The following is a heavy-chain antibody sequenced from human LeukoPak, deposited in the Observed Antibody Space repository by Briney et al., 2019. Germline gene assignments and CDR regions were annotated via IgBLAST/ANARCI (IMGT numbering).Heavy chain of an antibody. CDR1: GFTFSDYY. V-gene: IGHV3-11*01. CDR2: ISTSGNTI. D-gene: IGHD3-22*01. Sequence: PGGSLRLSCAASGFTFSDYYMSWIRQAPGKGLEWVSYISTSGNTIYYADSVKGRFTISRDNSKNTLYLQMNSLRAEDTAVYYCAKEKYYYEPFDYWGQGTLVTVSS. CDR3: AKEKYYYEPFDY. J-gene: IGHJ4*02.